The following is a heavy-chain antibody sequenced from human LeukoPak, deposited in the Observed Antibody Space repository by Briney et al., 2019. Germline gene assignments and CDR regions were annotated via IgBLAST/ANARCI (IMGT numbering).Heavy chain of an antibody. V-gene: IGHV1-18*04. CDR3: ARGPGIAVAGVFDY. D-gene: IGHD6-19*01. J-gene: IGHJ4*02. CDR1: GYTFTSYG. Sequence: GASVKVSCKASGYTFTSYGINWVRQAPGQGLEWMGWISGYNGHTNYVQKMQGRVTMTTDTSTNTAYMELRSLRSDDTPGYYCARGPGIAVAGVFDYWGQGSLVTVSS. CDR2: ISGYNGHT.